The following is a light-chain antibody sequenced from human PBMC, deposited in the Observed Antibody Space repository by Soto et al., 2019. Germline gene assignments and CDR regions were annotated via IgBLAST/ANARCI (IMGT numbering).Light chain of an antibody. CDR1: QSIRSY. J-gene: IGKJ1*01. CDR3: QQTYSTPWT. CDR2: AAG. Sequence: DLQMTQSPSSLSASVGDRVTITCRASQSIRSYLNWYQQKPGKAPQLLIYAAGSLQSGVPSRFRGFGAGTDFTLTITSLQAEDFATYYCQQTYSTPWTFGQGTKVGIK. V-gene: IGKV1-39*01.